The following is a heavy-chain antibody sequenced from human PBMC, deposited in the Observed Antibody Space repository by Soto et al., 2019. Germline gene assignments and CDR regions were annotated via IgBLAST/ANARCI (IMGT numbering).Heavy chain of an antibody. Sequence: ASVKVSCKASGYTFTSYYMHWVRQAPGQGLEWMGIINPSGGSTSYAQKFQGRVTMTRDTSTSTVYMELSSLRSEDTAVYYCARALLAYYYDSSGYHAFRGQGSLVTVSS. J-gene: IGHJ4*02. CDR3: ARALLAYYYDSSGYHAF. CDR1: GYTFTSYY. D-gene: IGHD3-22*01. CDR2: INPSGGST. V-gene: IGHV1-46*01.